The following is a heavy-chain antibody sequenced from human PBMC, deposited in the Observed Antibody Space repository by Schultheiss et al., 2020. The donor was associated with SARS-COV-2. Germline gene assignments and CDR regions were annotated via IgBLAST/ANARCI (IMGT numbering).Heavy chain of an antibody. CDR2: ISSSSSYI. J-gene: IGHJ4*02. CDR3: ASDVLLWFGEPRYFDY. CDR1: GFTFSSYG. D-gene: IGHD3-10*01. V-gene: IGHV3-21*01. Sequence: GGSLRLSCAASGFTFSSYGMGWVRQAPGKGLEWVSSISSSSSYIYYADSVKGRFTISRDNAKNSLYLQMNSLRAEDTAVYYCASDVLLWFGEPRYFDYWGQGTLVTVSS.